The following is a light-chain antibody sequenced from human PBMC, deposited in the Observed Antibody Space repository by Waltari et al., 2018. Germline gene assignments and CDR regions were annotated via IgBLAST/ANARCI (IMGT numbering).Light chain of an antibody. CDR1: QSVSRA. Sequence: EIVLTQSPGTLSLSLGERATLSCRASQSVSRALAWYQQKPGQAPRLLIYGASTRATDIPDRFSGSGSGTDFSLTISRLEPDDFAVYYCQHYVRLPATFGQGTTVEI. CDR3: QHYVRLPAT. CDR2: GAS. J-gene: IGKJ1*01. V-gene: IGKV3-20*01.